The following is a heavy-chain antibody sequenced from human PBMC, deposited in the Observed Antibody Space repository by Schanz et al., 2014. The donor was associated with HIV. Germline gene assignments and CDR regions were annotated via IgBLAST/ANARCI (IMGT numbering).Heavy chain of an antibody. V-gene: IGHV3-33*08. D-gene: IGHD6-6*01. Sequence: VQLVESGGGLVKPGGSLRLSCAASGFTFSDAWMSWVRQAPGKGLEWVAVIWFDGSNKYYADSVKGRFTISRDNSKKTLYLQMNSLRAGDTAVYYCASTEFPYSSSSDYYYGMDVWGQGTLVTVSS. CDR3: ASTEFPYSSSSDYYYGMDV. CDR1: GFTFSDAW. J-gene: IGHJ6*02. CDR2: IWFDGSNK.